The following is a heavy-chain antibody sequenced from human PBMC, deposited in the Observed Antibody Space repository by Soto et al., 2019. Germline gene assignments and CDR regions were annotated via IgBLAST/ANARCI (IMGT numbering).Heavy chain of an antibody. D-gene: IGHD3-22*01. Sequence: QVQLVQSGAEVKKPGSSVKVSCKASGGTFTSYAISWVRQAPGQGLEWMGGIIPTFGTANYAQKFQGRVTIAVDEYRRTAYMELRSLRSEETAVYYCSREGNPGVGYYDSSGYPHWGQGTLVTVSS. CDR1: GGTFTSYA. J-gene: IGHJ1*01. CDR2: IIPTFGTA. CDR3: SREGNPGVGYYDSSGYPH. V-gene: IGHV1-69*01.